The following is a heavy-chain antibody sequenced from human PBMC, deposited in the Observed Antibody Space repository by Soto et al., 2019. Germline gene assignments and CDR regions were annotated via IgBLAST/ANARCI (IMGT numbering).Heavy chain of an antibody. Sequence: SVKVSCKASGGTFSSYAISWLRHAPGQGLEWMGGIIPIFGTANYAQKFQGRVTITADESTSTAYMELSSLRSEDTAVYYCARDRGKYSSTDWFDPWGQGTLVTVSS. D-gene: IGHD4-17*01. V-gene: IGHV1-69*13. J-gene: IGHJ5*02. CDR1: GGTFSSYA. CDR3: ARDRGKYSSTDWFDP. CDR2: IIPIFGTA.